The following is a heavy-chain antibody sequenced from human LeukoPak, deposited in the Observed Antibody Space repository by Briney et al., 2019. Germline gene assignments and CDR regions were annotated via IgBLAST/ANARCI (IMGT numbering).Heavy chain of an antibody. CDR3: ANGGWWFDY. J-gene: IGHJ4*02. CDR2: VKQDGSEK. Sequence: PGGSLRLSCAVSGFTISNYWMSWVRQAPGKGLEWVANVKQDGSEKHYIDSVRGRFTISRDNARNSLYLQMDSLRAEDTAVYYCANGGWWFDYWGQGTLVTVSS. CDR1: GFTISNYW. D-gene: IGHD6-19*01. V-gene: IGHV3-7*01.